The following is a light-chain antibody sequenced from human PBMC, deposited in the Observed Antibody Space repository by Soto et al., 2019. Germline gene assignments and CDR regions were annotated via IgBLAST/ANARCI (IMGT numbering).Light chain of an antibody. V-gene: IGKV1-39*01. J-gene: IGKJ1*01. Sequence: DIQMTPSPSSLSSSVGDRVTITCRASQTIIRYLNWYQQKPGKAPRLLMYAASSLQSEVPSRFSGSGSGTDFTLTISSRQPEDFATYYCQQSYKTPLTFGQGTRGEIK. CDR2: AAS. CDR3: QQSYKTPLT. CDR1: QTIIRY.